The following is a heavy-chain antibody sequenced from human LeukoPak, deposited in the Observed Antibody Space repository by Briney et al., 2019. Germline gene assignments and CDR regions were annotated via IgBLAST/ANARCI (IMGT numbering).Heavy chain of an antibody. Sequence: QPGRSLRLSCAASGFTFSSYAMHWVRQAPGKGLEWVSGISWNSGSIGYADSVKGRFTISRDNAKNSLYLQMNSLRIEDTALYYCARDPSIFRDDYYMDVWGKGTTVTVSS. D-gene: IGHD3-3*01. CDR3: ARDPSIFRDDYYMDV. J-gene: IGHJ6*03. V-gene: IGHV3-9*01. CDR2: ISWNSGSI. CDR1: GFTFSSYA.